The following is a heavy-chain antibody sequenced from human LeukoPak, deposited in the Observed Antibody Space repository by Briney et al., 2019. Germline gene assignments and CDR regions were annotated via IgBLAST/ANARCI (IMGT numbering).Heavy chain of an antibody. Sequence: SETLSLTCTVSGGSVSSATYYWSWIRQPPGKRLEWIGYIYYSGSTNYNPSLKSRVTISVDTSKNHFSLNLSSVTAADTAVYYCARDEYYYDSRGYSYYFDYWGQGTLVTVSS. CDR1: GGSVSSATYY. D-gene: IGHD3-22*01. V-gene: IGHV4-61*03. J-gene: IGHJ4*02. CDR2: IYYSGST. CDR3: ARDEYYYDSRGYSYYFDY.